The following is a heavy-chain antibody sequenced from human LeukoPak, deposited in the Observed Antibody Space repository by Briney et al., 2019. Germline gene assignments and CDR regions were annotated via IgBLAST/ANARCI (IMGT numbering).Heavy chain of an antibody. CDR2: IRYDGSNK. D-gene: IGHD3-10*01. CDR1: GFTFSSYG. Sequence: GGSLRLSCAASGFTFSSYGMHWVRQAPGKGLEWVAFIRYDGSNKYYADSVKGQFTISRDNSKNTLYLQMNSLRAEDTAVYYCAKIHERGIGNDAFDIWGQGTMVTVSS. CDR3: AKIHERGIGNDAFDI. V-gene: IGHV3-30*02. J-gene: IGHJ3*02.